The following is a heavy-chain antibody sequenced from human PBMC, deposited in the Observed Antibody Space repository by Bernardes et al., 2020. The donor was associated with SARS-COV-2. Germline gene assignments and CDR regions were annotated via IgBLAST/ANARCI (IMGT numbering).Heavy chain of an antibody. V-gene: IGHV3-33*01. J-gene: IGHJ5*02. CDR3: ARDPRRYDYGAWFDP. CDR2: IGNMGSNK. Sequence: GGSRRLSCAASGFTLSSYGMHWVRQAPGKGREWVAVIGNMGSNKYYADSVKGRFTISRDNSKNTLYLQMNSLRAEDTAVYYCARDPRRYDYGAWFDPWGQGTLVTVSS. CDR1: GFTLSSYG. D-gene: IGHD4-17*01.